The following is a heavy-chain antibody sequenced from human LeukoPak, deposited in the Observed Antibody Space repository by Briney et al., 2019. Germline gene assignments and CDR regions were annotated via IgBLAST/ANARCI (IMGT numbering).Heavy chain of an antibody. Sequence: PGGSLRLSCAASGFTFSNAWMSWVRQAPGKGLEWVGRIKSKIDGGTTDYAAPVKGRFTISRDDSKNTLYLQMNSLKAEDTAVYYCTYSPGDYWGQGTLVTVSS. CDR1: GFTFSNAW. CDR3: TYSPGDY. V-gene: IGHV3-15*01. D-gene: IGHD5-18*01. CDR2: IKSKIDGGTT. J-gene: IGHJ4*02.